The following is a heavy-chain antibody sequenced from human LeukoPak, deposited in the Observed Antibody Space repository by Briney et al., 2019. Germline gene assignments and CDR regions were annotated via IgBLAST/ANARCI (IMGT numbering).Heavy chain of an antibody. J-gene: IGHJ4*02. D-gene: IGHD6-19*01. V-gene: IGHV4-59*01. Sequence: SETLSLTCTVSGGSISSDYWNWIRQPPGKGLEWIGYIYYSGSTIYNPSLKSRVTISVDTSKNQFSLKLSSVTAADTAVYYCARHSSGWYHDFWSQGTLVTVSS. CDR2: IYYSGST. CDR1: GGSISSDY. CDR3: ARHSSGWYHDF.